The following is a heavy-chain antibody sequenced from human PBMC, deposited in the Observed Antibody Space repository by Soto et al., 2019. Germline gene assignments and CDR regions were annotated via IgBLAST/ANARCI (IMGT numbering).Heavy chain of an antibody. Sequence: QVQLVESGGGVVQPGRSLRLSCAASGFTFSSYAMHWVRQAPGKGLEWVAVISYDGSNKYYADSVKGRFTISRDNSKNTLYLQMNGLRAEDTAVYYCARGAIGREQWLPGDFAYWGQGTLVTVSS. CDR1: GFTFSSYA. CDR2: ISYDGSNK. CDR3: ARGAIGREQWLPGDFAY. D-gene: IGHD6-19*01. J-gene: IGHJ4*02. V-gene: IGHV3-30-3*01.